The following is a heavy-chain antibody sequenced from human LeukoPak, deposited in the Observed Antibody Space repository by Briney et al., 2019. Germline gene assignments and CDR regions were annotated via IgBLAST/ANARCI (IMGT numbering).Heavy chain of an antibody. CDR3: ARGRQYYYDSSGYAFDI. CDR1: GGTFSSYA. D-gene: IGHD3-22*01. V-gene: IGHV1-69*05. J-gene: IGHJ3*02. CDR2: IIPIFGTA. Sequence: SVKISCKASGGTFSSYAISWVRQAPGQGLEWMGGIIPIFGTANYAQKFQGRVTITTDESTSTAYMELSSLRSEDTAVYYCARGRQYYYDSSGYAFDIWGQGTMVTVSS.